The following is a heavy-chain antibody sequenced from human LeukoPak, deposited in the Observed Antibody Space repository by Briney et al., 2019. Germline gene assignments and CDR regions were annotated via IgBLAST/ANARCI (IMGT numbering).Heavy chain of an antibody. CDR3: ATYSSIASPISFDY. V-gene: IGHV1-24*01. CDR2: FDPEDGET. D-gene: IGHD6-13*01. J-gene: IGHJ4*02. CDR1: GYTLTELS. Sequence: ASVKVSCKVSGYTLTELSMHWVRQAPGKGLEWMGGFDPEDGETIYAQKFQGRVTMTEDTSTDTAYIELSSLRSEDTAVYYCATYSSIASPISFDYWGQGTLVTVSS.